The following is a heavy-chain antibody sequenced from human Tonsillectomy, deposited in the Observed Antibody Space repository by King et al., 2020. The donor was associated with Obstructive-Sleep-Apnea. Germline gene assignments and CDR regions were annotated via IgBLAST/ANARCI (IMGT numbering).Heavy chain of an antibody. CDR3: AKDKDSSGWYADY. V-gene: IGHV3-9*01. CDR2: ISWNSGSI. J-gene: IGHJ4*02. Sequence: VQLVESGGGLVQPGRSLRLSCVASGLTFDDYAMHWVRQAPGKGLEWVSGISWNSGSIGYVDSVKGRFTISSDNVKKSRYLQMNSLRVEDTALYYCAKDKDSSGWYADYWGQGTLVTVSS. CDR1: GLTFDDYA. D-gene: IGHD6-19*01.